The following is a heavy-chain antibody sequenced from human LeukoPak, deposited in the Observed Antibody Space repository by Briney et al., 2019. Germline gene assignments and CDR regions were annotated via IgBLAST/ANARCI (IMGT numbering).Heavy chain of an antibody. J-gene: IGHJ4*02. V-gene: IGHV3-23*01. CDR3: TKTPGGNSLNLWFDF. CDR2: ISRSGDIT. CDR1: GFTFSSYA. Sequence: GGSLRLSCAASGFTFSSYAMAWVRQTPGKGLEWVSAISRSGDITEYADSVKGRFAISRDSSKNAPYLQLNSLRAEDTAVYYCTKTPGGNSLNLWFDFWGRGTLVAVSS. D-gene: IGHD4-23*01.